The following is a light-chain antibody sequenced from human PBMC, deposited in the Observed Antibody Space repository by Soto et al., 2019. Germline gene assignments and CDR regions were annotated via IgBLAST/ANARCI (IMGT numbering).Light chain of an antibody. J-gene: IGLJ1*01. Sequence: QSALTQPASVSGSPGQSITISCTGTSSDVGGYNYVSWYQQHPGKAPKFMIYDASNRPSGVSNRLSGSKSGNTASLTISGLQAEDEADYYCSSYTTSNTRQIVFGTGTKVTVL. CDR2: DAS. CDR1: SSDVGGYNY. CDR3: SSYTTSNTRQIV. V-gene: IGLV2-14*01.